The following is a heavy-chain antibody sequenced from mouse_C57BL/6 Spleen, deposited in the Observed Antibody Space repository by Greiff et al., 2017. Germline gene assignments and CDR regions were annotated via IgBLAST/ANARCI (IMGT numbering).Heavy chain of an antibody. D-gene: IGHD2-4*01. CDR1: GYTFTSYW. Sequence: LQESGAELVMPGASVKLSCKASGYTFTSYWMHWVKQRPGQGLEWIGEIDPSDSYTNYNQKFKGKSTLTVDKSSSTAYMQLSSLTSEDSAVYYCARSGNDYALAWFAYWGQGTLVTVSA. J-gene: IGHJ3*01. CDR3: ARSGNDYALAWFAY. CDR2: IDPSDSYT. V-gene: IGHV1-69*01.